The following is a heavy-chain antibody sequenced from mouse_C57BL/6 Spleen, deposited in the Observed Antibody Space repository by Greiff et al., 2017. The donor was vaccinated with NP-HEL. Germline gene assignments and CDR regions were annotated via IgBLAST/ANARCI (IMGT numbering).Heavy chain of an antibody. CDR1: GFTFSDYY. D-gene: IGHD3-2*02. V-gene: IGHV5-16*01. J-gene: IGHJ4*01. CDR3: ARETAQAGAMDY. CDR2: INYDGSST. Sequence: EVKLVESEGGLVQPGSSTKLSCTASGFTFSDYYMAWVRQVPEKGLEWVANINYDGSSTYYLDSLKSRFIISRDNAKNILYLQRSSLKSEDTATYYCARETAQAGAMDYWGQGTSVTVSS.